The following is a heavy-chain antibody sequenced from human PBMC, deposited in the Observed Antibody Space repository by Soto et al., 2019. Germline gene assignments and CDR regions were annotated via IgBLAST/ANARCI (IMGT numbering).Heavy chain of an antibody. CDR2: IIPIFGTA. Sequence: QVQLVQSGAEVKKPGSSVKVSCKASGGTFSSYAISWVRQAPGQGLEWMGGIIPIFGTANYAQKFQGRVTITADNSTSTAYMELSSLRSEDTAVYYCARSPERWLQSGLDYWGQGTLVTVSS. CDR3: ARSPERWLQSGLDY. CDR1: GGTFSSYA. J-gene: IGHJ4*02. V-gene: IGHV1-69*06. D-gene: IGHD5-12*01.